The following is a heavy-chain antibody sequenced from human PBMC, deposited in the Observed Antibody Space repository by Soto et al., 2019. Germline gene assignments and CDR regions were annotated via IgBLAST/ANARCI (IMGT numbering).Heavy chain of an antibody. Sequence: ASVEVSCKASGYTFTGYYMHGVRQAPGQGLEWMGWLHPNGGGTNYAQKFEGRVTITADESTSTAYMEQSSLRSEDTAVYYCAREGLVLVPTTVNSDYYYYAMDVWGQGTTVTVSS. V-gene: IGHV1-2*02. D-gene: IGHD2-2*01. CDR1: GYTFTGYY. CDR2: LHPNGGGT. CDR3: AREGLVLVPTTVNSDYYYYAMDV. J-gene: IGHJ6*02.